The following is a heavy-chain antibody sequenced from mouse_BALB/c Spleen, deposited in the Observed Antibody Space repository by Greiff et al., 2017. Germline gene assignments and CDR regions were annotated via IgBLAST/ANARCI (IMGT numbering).Heavy chain of an antibody. V-gene: IGHV4-1*02. Sequence: EVQLVESGGGLVQPGGSLKLSCAASGFAFSRYWMSWVRQAPGKGLEWIGEINPDSSTINYTPSLKDKFIISRDNAKNTLYLQMSKVRAEDTALYYCARPSGNYPAWFAYWGQGTLVTVSA. CDR2: INPDSSTI. D-gene: IGHD2-1*01. J-gene: IGHJ3*01. CDR3: ARPSGNYPAWFAY. CDR1: GFAFSRYW.